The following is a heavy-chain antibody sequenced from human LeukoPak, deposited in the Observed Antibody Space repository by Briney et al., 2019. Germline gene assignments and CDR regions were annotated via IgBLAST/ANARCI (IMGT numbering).Heavy chain of an antibody. Sequence: GGSLRLSCAASGFTFSSYSMNCVRQAPGKGLEWVSSISSSISYRYYADSVKGRFTISRDNAKNSLYLQMNSLRAEDTAVYYCASIELGSSYPPRPYYGMDVWGQGTTVTVSS. V-gene: IGHV3-21*01. J-gene: IGHJ6*02. CDR1: GFTFSSYS. CDR2: ISSSISYR. D-gene: IGHD2-8*01. CDR3: ASIELGSSYPPRPYYGMDV.